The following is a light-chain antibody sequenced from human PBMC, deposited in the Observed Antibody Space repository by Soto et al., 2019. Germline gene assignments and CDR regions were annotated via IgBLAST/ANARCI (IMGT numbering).Light chain of an antibody. CDR1: QGISSY. Sequence: DLQLTQSPSFLSASVGDRVTITCRASQGISSYLAWFQQKPGKAPKLLNYAASILQGGVPSSFSGSGSRTDSILTISILQHEYFATYYCQQHNSYPLTFGGGTKVEIK. CDR3: QQHNSYPLT. V-gene: IGKV1-9*01. J-gene: IGKJ4*01. CDR2: AAS.